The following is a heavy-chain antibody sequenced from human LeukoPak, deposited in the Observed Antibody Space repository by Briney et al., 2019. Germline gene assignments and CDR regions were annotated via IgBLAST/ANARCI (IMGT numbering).Heavy chain of an antibody. V-gene: IGHV4-39*01. CDR2: IYYSGST. D-gene: IGHD3-10*01. CDR3: ARHSGSGSYYKIIDY. CDR1: GGSISSSSYY. J-gene: IGHJ4*02. Sequence: SETLSLTCTVSGGSISSSSYYWGWIRQPPGKGLEWIGSIYYSGSTYYNPSLKSRVTISVDTSKNQFSLKLSSVTAADTAVYYCARHSGSGSYYKIIDYWGQGTLVTASS.